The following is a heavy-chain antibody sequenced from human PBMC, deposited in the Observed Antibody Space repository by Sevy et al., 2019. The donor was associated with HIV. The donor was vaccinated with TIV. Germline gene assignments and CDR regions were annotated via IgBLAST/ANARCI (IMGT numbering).Heavy chain of an antibody. D-gene: IGHD3-22*01. V-gene: IGHV3-49*04. CDR2: IRSKAYGGTT. CDR3: TRESYDSSGYYYGRAFDI. Sequence: GGSLRLSCTASGFTFGDYAMSWVRQAPGKGLEWVGFIRSKAYGGTTEYVASVKGRFTISRDDSKSIAYLQMNSLKTEDTAVYYCTRESYDSSGYYYGRAFDIWGQGTMVTVSS. J-gene: IGHJ3*02. CDR1: GFTFGDYA.